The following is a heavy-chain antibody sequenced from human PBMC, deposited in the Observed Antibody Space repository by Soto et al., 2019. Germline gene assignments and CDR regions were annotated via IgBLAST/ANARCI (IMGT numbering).Heavy chain of an antibody. J-gene: IGHJ4*02. V-gene: IGHV3-20*01. D-gene: IGHD6-13*01. Sequence: GGSLRLSCAASGFTFDDYGMSWVRQAPGKGLEWVSGINWNGGSTGYADSVKGRFTISRDNAKNSLYLQMNSLRAEDTALYHCARASESRIAAAHMSGYYFDYWGQGTLVTVSS. CDR1: GFTFDDYG. CDR2: INWNGGST. CDR3: ARASESRIAAAHMSGYYFDY.